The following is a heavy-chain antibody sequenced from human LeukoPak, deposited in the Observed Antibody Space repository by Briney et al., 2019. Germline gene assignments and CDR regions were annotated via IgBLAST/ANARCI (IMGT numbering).Heavy chain of an antibody. CDR2: IFGRGGSA. CDR3: GKTTTGYSSGQKPAWPVDY. Sequence: PGGSLRLSCEASGFTFGSYAMYWVRQAPGKGLEWVAGIFGRGGSAHYADSAKGRFTISRDNSNNTVYLQINSLRAEDTAVYYCGKTTTGYSSGQKPAWPVDYWGQGTLVTVSS. CDR1: GFTFGSYA. D-gene: IGHD6-19*01. J-gene: IGHJ4*02. V-gene: IGHV3-23*01.